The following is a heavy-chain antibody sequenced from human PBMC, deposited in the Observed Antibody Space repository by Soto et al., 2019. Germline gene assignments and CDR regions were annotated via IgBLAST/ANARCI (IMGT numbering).Heavy chain of an antibody. Sequence: ASVKVSCKASGYTFTSYYMHWVRQAPGQGLEWMGIINPSGGSTSYAQKFQGRVTMTRDTSTSTVYMELSSLRSEDTAVYYCARDLRFLEWLFGDYYSYGMDVWGQGTTVTVSS. CDR2: INPSGGST. J-gene: IGHJ6*02. CDR3: ARDLRFLEWLFGDYYSYGMDV. CDR1: GYTFTSYY. D-gene: IGHD3-3*01. V-gene: IGHV1-46*01.